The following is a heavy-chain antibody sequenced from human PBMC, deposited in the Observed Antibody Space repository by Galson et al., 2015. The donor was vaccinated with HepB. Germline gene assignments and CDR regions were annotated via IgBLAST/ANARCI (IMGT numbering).Heavy chain of an antibody. J-gene: IGHJ5*02. CDR1: GYIFTSYW. V-gene: IGHV5-51*03. CDR3: ARFVGDGYDYVWGSYRYTWFDP. CDR2: MYPGDSDT. Sequence: QSGAEVKKPGESLKISCKGSGYIFTSYWIGWVRQMPGKGLEWMGIMYPGDSDTRYSPSFKGQVTISADKSISTAYLQWSSLKASDTAMYYCARFVGDGYDYVWGSYRYTWFDPWGQGTLVTVSS. D-gene: IGHD3-16*02.